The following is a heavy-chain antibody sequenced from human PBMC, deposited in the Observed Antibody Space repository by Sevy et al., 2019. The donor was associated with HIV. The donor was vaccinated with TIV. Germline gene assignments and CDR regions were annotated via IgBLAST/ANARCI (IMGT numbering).Heavy chain of an antibody. J-gene: IGHJ4*02. V-gene: IGHV3-72*01. CDR3: ATHAGIAAAGRVFDY. Sequence: GGSLRLSCAASGFSISDHYMEWVRQAPGKGLEWVGRTRNKADSYTTEYAASGKGRFTISRDDSKNSLYLQMNSLKAEDTVVYYCATHAGIAAAGRVFDYWGQGTLVTVSS. CDR1: GFSISDHY. CDR2: TRNKADSYTT. D-gene: IGHD6-13*01.